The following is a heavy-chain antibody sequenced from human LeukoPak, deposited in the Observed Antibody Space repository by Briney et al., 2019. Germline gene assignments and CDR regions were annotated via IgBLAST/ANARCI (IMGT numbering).Heavy chain of an antibody. Sequence: PGGSLRLSCAASGFTFSGSAMHWVRQASGKGLEWVGRIRSKANSYATAYAASVKGRFTISRDDSKNTAYLQMNSLRAEDTAVYYCARVYGSGSHTLSYFDYWGQGTLVTVSS. CDR1: GFTFSGSA. J-gene: IGHJ4*02. D-gene: IGHD3-10*01. V-gene: IGHV3-73*01. CDR3: ARVYGSGSHTLSYFDY. CDR2: IRSKANSYAT.